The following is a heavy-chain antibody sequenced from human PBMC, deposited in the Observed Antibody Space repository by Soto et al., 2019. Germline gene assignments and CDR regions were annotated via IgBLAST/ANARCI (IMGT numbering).Heavy chain of an antibody. CDR3: ARDPIWSSCWYQTQGGAFDI. V-gene: IGHV1-18*01. CDR2: ISAYNGNT. CDR1: GYTFTSYG. J-gene: IGHJ3*02. Sequence: QVQLVQSGAEVKKPGASVKVSCKASGYTFTSYGISGVRKAPGQGREWRGWISAYNGNTNYAQNLQGRVTMTTDTSTITAYMELRSLRSDDTAVYYCARDPIWSSCWYQTQGGAFDIWGQGTMVIVSS. D-gene: IGHD6-19*01.